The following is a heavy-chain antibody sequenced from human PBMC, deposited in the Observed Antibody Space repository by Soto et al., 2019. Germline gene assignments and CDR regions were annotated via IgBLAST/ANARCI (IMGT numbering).Heavy chain of an antibody. CDR1: GFTFSSYA. CDR3: ANSVQGPLLHRPFDY. CDR2: ISGSGGST. V-gene: IGHV3-23*01. Sequence: PGGSLRLSCAASGFTFSSYAMSWVRQAPGKGLEWVSAISGSGGSTYYADSVKGRFTISRDNSKNTLYLQMNSLRAEDTAVYYCANSVQGPLLHRPFDYWGQGTLVTVSS. J-gene: IGHJ4*02. D-gene: IGHD1-1*01.